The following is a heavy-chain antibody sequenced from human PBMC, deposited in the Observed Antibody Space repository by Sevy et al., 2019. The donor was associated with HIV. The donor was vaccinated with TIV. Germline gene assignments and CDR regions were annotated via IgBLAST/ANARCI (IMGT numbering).Heavy chain of an antibody. CDR3: AREPNQDAFDI. V-gene: IGHV3-30-3*01. CDR1: GFTFRTYS. CDR2: ISFDGNYT. J-gene: IGHJ3*02. D-gene: IGHD2-2*01. Sequence: GGSLRLSCAASGFTFRTYSIYWVRQAPVKGLEWVALISFDGNYTKYADSVKGRFTISRDNSNNRLDLQMSSLRVEDTAVYYCAREPNQDAFDIWGQGTVVTVSS.